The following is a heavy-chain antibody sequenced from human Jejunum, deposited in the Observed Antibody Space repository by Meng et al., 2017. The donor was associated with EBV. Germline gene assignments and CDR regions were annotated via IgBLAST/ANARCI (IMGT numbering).Heavy chain of an antibody. V-gene: IGHV4-39*07. CDR1: GGSINNSNYY. Sequence: QLQLQESGPGLVKPSEXLSLTCTVXGGSINNSNYYWGWIRQPPGKGLEWVGNIYNSGSPKYNPSLKSRVTISVDASKNQFSLKLSSVTAADTAVYYCVRVWNYYGSGSYYPAWGQGTLVTVSS. CDR2: IYNSGSP. J-gene: IGHJ5*02. CDR3: VRVWNYYGSGSYYPA. D-gene: IGHD3-10*01.